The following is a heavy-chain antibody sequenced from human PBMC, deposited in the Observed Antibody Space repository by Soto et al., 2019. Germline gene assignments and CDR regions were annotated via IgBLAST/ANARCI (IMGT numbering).Heavy chain of an antibody. Sequence: ASVKVSCKTSGYTFANYAIHWVRQAPEERLEWMGWINTGNGFPEYSQKFQDKVTFTRDSSASTAYMELSSLKYEDTAVYFCARRASNSGAFDSWGQGTLVTVSS. J-gene: IGHJ4*02. CDR1: GYTFANYA. D-gene: IGHD6-6*01. V-gene: IGHV1-3*04. CDR2: INTGNGFP. CDR3: ARRASNSGAFDS.